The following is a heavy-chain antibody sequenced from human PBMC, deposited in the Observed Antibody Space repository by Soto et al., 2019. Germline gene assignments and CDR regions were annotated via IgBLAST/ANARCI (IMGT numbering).Heavy chain of an antibody. CDR1: GGSFSGYY. CDR2: INHSGST. J-gene: IGHJ2*01. Sequence: QVQLQQWGAGLLKPSETLSLTCAVYGGSFSGYYWSWIRQPPGKELEWIGEINHSGSTSHNPSLKNRLTTPLDTSKNQLPLKLNSVTAAGTAGYYCASSTNWCFDPWGRGTLVTVSS. V-gene: IGHV4-34*01. CDR3: ASSTNWCFDP.